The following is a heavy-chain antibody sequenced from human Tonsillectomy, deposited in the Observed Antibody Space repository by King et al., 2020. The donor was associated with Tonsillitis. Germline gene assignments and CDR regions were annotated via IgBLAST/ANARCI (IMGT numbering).Heavy chain of an antibody. CDR2: IDTTGDT. D-gene: IGHD5-24*01. CDR3: ARGLMATPYFDY. Sequence: DVQLVEFGGGLVQPGGSLRLSCAASGFTFNSYDMHWVRQATGKGLEWVSAIDTTGDTYYPGSVKSRFTISRENAKNSLYLQMNSLRAGDTAVYYCARGLMATPYFDYWGQGTLVTVSS. V-gene: IGHV3-13*01. CDR1: GFTFNSYD. J-gene: IGHJ4*02.